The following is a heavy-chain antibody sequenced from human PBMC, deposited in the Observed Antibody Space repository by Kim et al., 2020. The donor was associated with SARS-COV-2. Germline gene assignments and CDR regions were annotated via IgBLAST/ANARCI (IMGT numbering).Heavy chain of an antibody. CDR2: ISGSGGST. J-gene: IGHJ4*02. D-gene: IGHD4-17*01. CDR3: AKEGGDNDYGDYPLDY. Sequence: GGSLRLSCAASGFTFSSYAMSWVRQAPGKGLEWVSAISGSGGSTYYADSVKGRFTISRDNSKNTLYLQMNSLRAEDTAVYYCAKEGGDNDYGDYPLDYWGERAPVTVSS. CDR1: GFTFSSYA. V-gene: IGHV3-23*01.